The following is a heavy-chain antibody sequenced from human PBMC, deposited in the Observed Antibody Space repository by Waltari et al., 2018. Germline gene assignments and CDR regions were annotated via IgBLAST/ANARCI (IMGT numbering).Heavy chain of an antibody. CDR3: ARLEDCTGPGGNCYSGDSFAMDV. J-gene: IGHJ6*02. V-gene: IGHV4-34*02. D-gene: IGHD2-8*02. CDR2: INHAVKT. Sequence: QVQLQQWGAGLLQPSETLSLSCAVYGGSFSGYYWGWIRQPPGKGLEWIGGINHAVKTNYSPSLRGRVTLFVDTSKSQFSLKVHSVTAADTAVYNCARLEDCTGPGGNCYSGDSFAMDVWGQGTTVTVSS. CDR1: GGSFSGYY.